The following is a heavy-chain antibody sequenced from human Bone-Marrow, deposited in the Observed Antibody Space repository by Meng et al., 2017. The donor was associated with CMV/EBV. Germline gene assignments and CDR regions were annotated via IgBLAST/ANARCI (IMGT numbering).Heavy chain of an antibody. CDR3: ARGNSSPWYYYYGMDV. V-gene: IGHV4-59*01. CDR2: IYYSGST. Sequence: GSLRLPCTVSGGSISSYYWSWIRQPPGKGLEWIGYIYYSGSTNYNPSLKSRITISVDTSKNQFSLKLSSVTAADTAVYYCARGNSSPWYYYYGMDVWGQGTTVTVSS. CDR1: GGSISSYY. D-gene: IGHD6-13*01. J-gene: IGHJ6*02.